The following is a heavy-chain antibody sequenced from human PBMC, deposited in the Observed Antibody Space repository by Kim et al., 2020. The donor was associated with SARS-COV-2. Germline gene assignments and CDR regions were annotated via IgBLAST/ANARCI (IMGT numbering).Heavy chain of an antibody. V-gene: IGHV4-31*03. CDR2: IYYSGST. D-gene: IGHD2-2*01. CDR1: GGSISSGGYY. J-gene: IGHJ5*02. CDR3: ARYCSSTSCRWFDP. Sequence: SETLSLTCTVSGGSISSGGYYWSWIRQYPGKGLEWIGYIYYSGSTYYNPSLRSRVSISVDTSRNQFSLKLNSVTAADTAVYYCARYCSSTSCRWFDPWGHGALVTVSS.